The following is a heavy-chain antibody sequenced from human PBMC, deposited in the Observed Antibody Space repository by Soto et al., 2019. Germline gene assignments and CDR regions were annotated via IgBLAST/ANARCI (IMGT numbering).Heavy chain of an antibody. J-gene: IGHJ4*02. V-gene: IGHV1-2*04. CDR1: GYTFTGYY. CDR3: ARESYYGSGATVVAY. Sequence: ASVKVSCKASGYTFTGYYMHWVRQAPGQGLEWMGWINPNSGGTNYAQKFQGWVTMTRDTSISTAYMELSRLRSADTAVYYCARESYYGSGATVVAYWGQGTLVTVSS. CDR2: INPNSGGT. D-gene: IGHD3-10*01.